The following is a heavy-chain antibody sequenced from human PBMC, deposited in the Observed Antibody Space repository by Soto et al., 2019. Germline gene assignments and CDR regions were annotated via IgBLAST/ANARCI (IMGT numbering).Heavy chain of an antibody. D-gene: IGHD3-10*01. CDR2: IYYSGST. CDR3: ARVRRVRFGELSGGVDV. CDR1: GGSISSGGYY. Sequence: QVQLQASGPGLVKPSQTLSRTCTVSGGSISSGGYYWSWIRQHPGKGLEWIGYIYYSGSTYYNPSLKSRVTISVDTSKNQFSLKLSSVTAADTAVYYCARVRRVRFGELSGGVDVWGQGTTVTVSS. V-gene: IGHV4-31*03. J-gene: IGHJ6*02.